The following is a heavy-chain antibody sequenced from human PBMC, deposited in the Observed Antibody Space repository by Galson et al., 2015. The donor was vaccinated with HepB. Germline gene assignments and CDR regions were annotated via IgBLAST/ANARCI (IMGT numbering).Heavy chain of an antibody. Sequence: SVKVSCKVSGYTLMELSIHWVRQAPGKGLEWVGGFDPEEGQTVHAQKFEGRVNLTEDTFSDTVYLDLASLRDEDTAVYYCARGDDGTTGTTWAFDLWGQGTVVTVSS. CDR3: ARGDDGTTGTTWAFDL. CDR2: FDPEEGQT. CDR1: GYTLMELS. V-gene: IGHV1-24*01. J-gene: IGHJ3*01. D-gene: IGHD1-1*01.